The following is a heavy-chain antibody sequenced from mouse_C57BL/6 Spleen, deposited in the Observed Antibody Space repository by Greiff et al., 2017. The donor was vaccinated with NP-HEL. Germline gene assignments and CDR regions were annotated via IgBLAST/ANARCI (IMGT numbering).Heavy chain of an antibody. Sequence: VKLQESGAELVKPGASVKISCKASGYAFSSYWMNWVKQRPGKGLEWIGQIYPGDGDTNYNGKFKGKATLTADKSSSTAYMQLSSLTSEDSAVYFCARVSGKRDAMDYWGQGTSVTVSS. V-gene: IGHV1-80*01. D-gene: IGHD3-1*01. J-gene: IGHJ4*01. CDR3: ARVSGKRDAMDY. CDR1: GYAFSSYW. CDR2: IYPGDGDT.